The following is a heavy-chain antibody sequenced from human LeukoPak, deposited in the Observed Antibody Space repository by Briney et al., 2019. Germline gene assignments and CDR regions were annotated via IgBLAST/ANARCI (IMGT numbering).Heavy chain of an antibody. V-gene: IGHV1-46*01. J-gene: IGHJ4*02. CDR1: GYTFTSYY. CDR3: ARATAVAGPDY. D-gene: IGHD6-19*01. CDR2: INPSGGST. Sequence: ASVNVSCMASGYTFTSYYMHWVRQAPGQGLEWMGIINPSGGSTSYAQKFQGRVTMTRDTSTSTVYMELSSLRSEDTAVYYCARATAVAGPDYWGQGTLVTVSS.